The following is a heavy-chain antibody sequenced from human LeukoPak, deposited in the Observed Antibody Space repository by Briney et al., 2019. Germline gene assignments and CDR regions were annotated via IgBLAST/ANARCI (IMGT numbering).Heavy chain of an antibody. V-gene: IGHV5-51*01. CDR2: IYPGDSDT. CDR3: ARWSLVYSNYAGYFGS. J-gene: IGHJ4*02. D-gene: IGHD4-11*01. Sequence: GESLKISCKGSGYSFTNYWIGWVRQMPGKGLGWMGIIYPGDSDTKYSPSFQGQVTLSADKSISTPYLQWSSLKAADSAMYYCARWSLVYSNYAGYFGSWGQGTLVTVSS. CDR1: GYSFTNYW.